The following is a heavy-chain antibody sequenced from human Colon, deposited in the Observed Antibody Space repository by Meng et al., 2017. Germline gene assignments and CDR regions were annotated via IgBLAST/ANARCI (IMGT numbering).Heavy chain of an antibody. D-gene: IGHD3-10*01. CDR2: INTDGSNT. J-gene: IGHJ3*02. CDR1: GFTFSRYW. V-gene: IGHV3-74*01. CDR3: ARASPNYYGSGSYAFDI. Sequence: GGSLRLSCAASGFTFSRYWMHWVRQAPGKGPVWVSRINTDGSNTAYADSVKGRFTISRDNVKNTLYLQMNSLRAEDTAVYYCARASPNYYGSGSYAFDIWGQGTVVTVSS.